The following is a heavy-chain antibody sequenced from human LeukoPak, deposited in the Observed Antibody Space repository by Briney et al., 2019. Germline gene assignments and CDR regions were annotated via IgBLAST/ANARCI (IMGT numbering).Heavy chain of an antibody. V-gene: IGHV1-18*04. CDR3: ARDHGTYYDFWSGFLSASEPIDY. Sequence: ASVKVSCKASGGTFTGYYMHWVRQAPGQGLEWMGWISAYNGNTNYAQKLQGRVTMTTDTFTSTAYMELRSLRSDDTAVYYCARDHGTYYDFWSGFLSASEPIDYWGQGTLVTVSS. CDR1: GGTFTGYY. CDR2: ISAYNGNT. J-gene: IGHJ4*02. D-gene: IGHD3-3*01.